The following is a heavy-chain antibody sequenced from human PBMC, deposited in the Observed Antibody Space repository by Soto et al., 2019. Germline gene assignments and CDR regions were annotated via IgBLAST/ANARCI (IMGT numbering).Heavy chain of an antibody. CDR3: ARVVMTTVPASYYYGMDV. J-gene: IGHJ6*02. D-gene: IGHD4-4*01. CDR1: VGTFSCYA. V-gene: IGHV1-69*11. Sequence: GASVKVSSKASVGTFSCYAFSWLLPAPGHGLEWMGRIIPFIGTANYAQKFQGRVTITADESTSTAYMELTRLRSEDTAVYYCARVVMTTVPASYYYGMDVWGQGTTVSVSS. CDR2: IIPFIGTA.